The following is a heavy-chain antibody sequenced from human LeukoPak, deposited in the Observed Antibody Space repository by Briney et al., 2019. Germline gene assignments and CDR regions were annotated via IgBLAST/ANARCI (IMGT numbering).Heavy chain of an antibody. Sequence: GGSLRLSCAASGFTFSSYAMGWVRQAPGKGLEWISAISGSGGSTYYADSVKGRFTISRDNSKNTLYLQMNSLRAEDTAVYYCAKGGPGYSSSWTPFDYWGQGTLVTVSS. CDR1: GFTFSSYA. D-gene: IGHD6-13*01. J-gene: IGHJ4*02. CDR2: ISGSGGST. CDR3: AKGGPGYSSSWTPFDY. V-gene: IGHV3-23*01.